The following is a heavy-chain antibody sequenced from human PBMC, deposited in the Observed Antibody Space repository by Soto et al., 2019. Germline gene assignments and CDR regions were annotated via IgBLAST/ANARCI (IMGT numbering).Heavy chain of an antibody. CDR1: GITFSTYG. D-gene: IGHD3-16*02. V-gene: IGHV3-23*01. CDR2: ISGSGGST. CDR3: ATLYDYIWESYRRPPQFFDY. J-gene: IGHJ4*02. Sequence: GGSLRLSCAASGITFSTYGMTWIRQAPGKGLECLSAISGSGGSTYYADSVKGRFTISKDNTKDTLSLQMNSLGAEDTAVYYCATLYDYIWESYRRPPQFFDYWSQGTSDPVSS.